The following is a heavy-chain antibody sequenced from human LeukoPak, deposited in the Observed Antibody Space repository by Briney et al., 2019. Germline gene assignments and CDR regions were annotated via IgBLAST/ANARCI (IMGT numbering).Heavy chain of an antibody. V-gene: IGHV3-23*01. CDR2: VTGSGSVTSST. CDR3: AKEGTYNNFWSGYFH. D-gene: IGHD3-3*01. CDR1: GFTFSSFA. J-gene: IGHJ4*02. Sequence: PGGSLRLSCAASGFTFSSFAMSWVRQAPGKGLEWVSSVTGSGSVTSSTYYADSVMGRFTISRDNSKNTLYLQMNSLRAEDTALHYCAKEGTYNNFWSGYFHWGQGALVTVSS.